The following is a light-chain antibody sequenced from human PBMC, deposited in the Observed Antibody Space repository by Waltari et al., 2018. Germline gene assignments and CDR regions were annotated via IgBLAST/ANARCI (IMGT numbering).Light chain of an antibody. Sequence: QSVLTQPPSVSAAPGQKVTISCSGDGSNIGNNYVSWYQQFPGTAPKLLIYDNNKRPSGIPDRFSGSKSGTSATLVITGRDTGDEADYYCGTWDTSLSKVFGGGTKLTVL. CDR1: GSNIGNNY. CDR3: GTWDTSLSKV. J-gene: IGLJ2*01. V-gene: IGLV1-51*01. CDR2: DNN.